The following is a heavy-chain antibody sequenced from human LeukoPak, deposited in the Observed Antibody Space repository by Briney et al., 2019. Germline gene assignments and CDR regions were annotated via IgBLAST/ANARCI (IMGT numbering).Heavy chain of an antibody. CDR3: AKDACGGDCTKNFDY. CDR2: ISGDGGST. J-gene: IGHJ4*02. D-gene: IGHD2-21*02. Sequence: GGSLRLSCAASGFTFDDYAMHWVRQAPGKGLEWVSLISGDGGSTYYADSVKGLFTSSRDNSKNSLYMQINSLRTEDTALYYCAKDACGGDCTKNFDYWGQGTLVTVSS. V-gene: IGHV3-43*02. CDR1: GFTFDDYA.